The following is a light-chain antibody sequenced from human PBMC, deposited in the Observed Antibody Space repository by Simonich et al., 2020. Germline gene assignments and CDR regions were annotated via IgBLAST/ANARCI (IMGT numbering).Light chain of an antibody. CDR3: QTWGTGIRV. Sequence: QLVLTQSPSASAFLGASVKLTCTLSSGHSSYAIAWHQQQPEKGPRYLMKINSDGRHSKGDGIPDRFSGSSSGAERYLTISSLQSEDEADYYCQTWGTGIRVFGGGTKLTVL. CDR2: INSDGRH. J-gene: IGLJ3*02. CDR1: SGHSSYA. V-gene: IGLV4-69*01.